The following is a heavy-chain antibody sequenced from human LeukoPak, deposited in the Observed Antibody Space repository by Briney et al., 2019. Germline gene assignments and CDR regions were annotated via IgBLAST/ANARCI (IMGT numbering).Heavy chain of an antibody. CDR2: IYYSGST. Sequence: SETLSLTCTVSGGSISSSSYYWGWIRQPPGKGLEWIGSIYYSGSTYYNPSLKSRVTISVDTPKNQFSLKLSSVTAADTAVYYCAREYGVATANPGGDYWGQGTLVTVSS. CDR3: AREYGVATANPGGDY. CDR1: GGSISSSSYY. V-gene: IGHV4-39*07. D-gene: IGHD5-12*01. J-gene: IGHJ4*02.